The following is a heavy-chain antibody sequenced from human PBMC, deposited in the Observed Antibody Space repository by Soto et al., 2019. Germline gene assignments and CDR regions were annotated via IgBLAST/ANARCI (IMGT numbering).Heavy chain of an antibody. Sequence: QVQLVQSGAEVKKPGASVKVSCKTSGYTFNNYEIHWVRQAPGQGLQWMGRMNPNSVNTDYAQKFQGRMSLTWNTSISTAFMGLSALRPEDTAVYFCVSRQCIVFRPPRGMDVWGQGTTVIVSS. CDR3: VSRQCIVFRPPRGMDV. J-gene: IGHJ6*02. CDR1: GYTFNNYE. V-gene: IGHV1-8*01. D-gene: IGHD2-21*01. CDR2: MNPNSVNT.